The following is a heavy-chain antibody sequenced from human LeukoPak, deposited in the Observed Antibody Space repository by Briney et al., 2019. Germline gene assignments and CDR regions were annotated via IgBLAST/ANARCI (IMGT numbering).Heavy chain of an antibody. CDR2: INPNSGGT. CDR3: ARPGAMVRGVLNWFDP. D-gene: IGHD3-10*01. Sequence: GASVKVSCKASGYTFTGYYMHWVRQAPGQGLEWMGWINPNSGGTNYAQKFQGRVTMTRDTSISTAYMELSRLRSDDTAVYYCARPGAMVRGVLNWFDPWGQGTLVTVSS. J-gene: IGHJ5*02. V-gene: IGHV1-2*02. CDR1: GYTFTGYY.